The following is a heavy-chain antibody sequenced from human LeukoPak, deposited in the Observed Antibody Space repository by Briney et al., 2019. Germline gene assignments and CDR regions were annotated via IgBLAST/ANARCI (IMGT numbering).Heavy chain of an antibody. CDR3: ARVSDIMISFGGAISYFDY. V-gene: IGHV4-34*01. CDR1: GGSLNDSD. Sequence: SETLSLTCTLYGGSLNDSDWSWIRQPPGKGLEWIGEITHSGGTHYNPSLWSRLTISTDTSRNKLSLQRTSVTAADTGVYFCARVSDIMISFGGAISYFDYWGQGALVTVSS. CDR2: ITHSGGT. D-gene: IGHD3-16*02. J-gene: IGHJ4*02.